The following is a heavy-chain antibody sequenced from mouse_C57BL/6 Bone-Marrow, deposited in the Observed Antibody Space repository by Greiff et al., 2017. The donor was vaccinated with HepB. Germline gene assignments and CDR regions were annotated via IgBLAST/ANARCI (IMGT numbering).Heavy chain of an antibody. CDR3: ARSDYSNYNWYFDV. J-gene: IGHJ1*03. D-gene: IGHD2-5*01. CDR2: ILPGSGST. CDR1: GYTFTGYW. V-gene: IGHV1-9*01. Sequence: VQLKQSGAELMKPGASVKLSCKATGYTFTGYWIEWVKQRPGHGLEWMGEILPGSGSTNYNEKFKGKATFTADTYSNTAYMQLSSLTTEDSAIYYCARSDYSNYNWYFDVWGTGTTVTVSS.